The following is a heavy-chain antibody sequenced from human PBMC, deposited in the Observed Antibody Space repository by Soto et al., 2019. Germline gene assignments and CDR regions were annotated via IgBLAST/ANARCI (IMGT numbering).Heavy chain of an antibody. CDR3: AKDMYDILTGCYSMVDY. J-gene: IGHJ4*02. D-gene: IGHD3-9*01. Sequence: EVQLLESGGGLVQPGGSLRLSCAASGFTFSSYAMSWVRQAPGKGLEWVSAISGSGGSTYYADSVKGRFTISRDNSKNTLYLQMNSLRAEDTAVYYCAKDMYDILTGCYSMVDYWGQGTLVTVSS. V-gene: IGHV3-23*01. CDR2: ISGSGGST. CDR1: GFTFSSYA.